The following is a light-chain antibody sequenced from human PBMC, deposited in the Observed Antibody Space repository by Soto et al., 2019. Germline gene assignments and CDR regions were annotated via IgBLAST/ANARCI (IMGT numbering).Light chain of an antibody. CDR1: QSISTY. V-gene: IGKV1-39*01. CDR3: QHSYGTPRT. Sequence: DIQMTQSPSSLSASVGDRVTITCRASQSISTYLNWYQHKPGKAPKVLIYAVSSLQSGVPSRFSGSWSWTDFTLTIPSLQPEDSATYYCQHSYGTPRTFGQGTKVEIK. J-gene: IGKJ1*01. CDR2: AVS.